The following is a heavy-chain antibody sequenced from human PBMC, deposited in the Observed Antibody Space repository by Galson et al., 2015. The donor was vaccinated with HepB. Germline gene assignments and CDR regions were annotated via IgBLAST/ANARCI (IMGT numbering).Heavy chain of an antibody. CDR1: GFTFSDYY. V-gene: IGHV3-11*06. J-gene: IGHJ4*02. CDR2: ISSSSSYT. CDR3: ARVGGYGSGSYRFDY. D-gene: IGHD3-10*01. Sequence: SLRLSCAASGFTFSDYYMSWIRQAPGKGLEWVSYISSSSSYTNYADSVKGRFTISRDNAKNSLYLQMNSLRAEDTAVYYCARVGGYGSGSYRFDYWGQGTLVTVSS.